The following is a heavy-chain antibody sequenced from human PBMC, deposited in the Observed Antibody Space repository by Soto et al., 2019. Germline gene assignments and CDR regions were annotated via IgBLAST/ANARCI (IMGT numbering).Heavy chain of an antibody. CDR1: GFTFSSYA. CDR2: ISGSGGST. J-gene: IGHJ4*02. CDR3: AKEFRSSGWYFCLFDY. Sequence: EVQLLESGGGLVQPGGSLRLSCAASGFTFSSYAMSWVRQAPGKGLEWVSAISGSGGSTYYADSVKGRFTISRDNSKNPLYLQMNSLRAEDTAVYYCAKEFRSSGWYFCLFDYWGQGTLVTVSS. V-gene: IGHV3-23*01. D-gene: IGHD6-19*01.